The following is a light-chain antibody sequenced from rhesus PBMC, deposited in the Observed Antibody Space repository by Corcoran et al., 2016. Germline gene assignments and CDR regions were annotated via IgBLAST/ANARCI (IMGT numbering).Light chain of an antibody. J-gene: IGKJ1*01. CDR3: LQDYTTPWT. Sequence: DIQMTQSPSSLSASVGDRVTITCRASQGISIWLGWYQQKPGKAPKLLIYAASSLQTGVSSRFSGSGSGTDYTLTISSLQPEDVATYYCLQDYTTPWTFGQGTKVEIK. CDR2: AAS. CDR1: QGISIW. V-gene: IGKV1-94*01.